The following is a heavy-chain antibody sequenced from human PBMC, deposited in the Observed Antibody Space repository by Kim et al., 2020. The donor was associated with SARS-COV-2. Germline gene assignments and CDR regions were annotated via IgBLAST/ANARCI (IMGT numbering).Heavy chain of an antibody. CDR3: ARAAGAHGSVED. V-gene: IGHV3-30*01. J-gene: IGHJ4*02. Sequence: YYAASVKGRFTISRDNSKNTLYLQMNTLRAEDTAVYYCARAAGAHGSVEDWGQGALVTVSS. D-gene: IGHD3-10*01.